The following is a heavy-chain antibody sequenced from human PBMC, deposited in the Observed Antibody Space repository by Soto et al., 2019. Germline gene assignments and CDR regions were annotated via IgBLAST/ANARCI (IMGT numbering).Heavy chain of an antibody. J-gene: IGHJ4*02. V-gene: IGHV4-28*01. CDR3: ARHIDY. Sequence: PSETLSLTCAVSGYSISSSNWWGWIRQPPGKGPEWIGYIYYSGTTYYNPPLKSRITISVDTSKNQFSLKLSSVTAADTAVYYCARHIDYWGQGTLVTVSS. CDR2: IYYSGTT. CDR1: GYSISSSNW.